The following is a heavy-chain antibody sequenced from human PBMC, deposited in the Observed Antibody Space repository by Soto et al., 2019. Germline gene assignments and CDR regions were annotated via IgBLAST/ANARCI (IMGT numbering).Heavy chain of an antibody. J-gene: IGHJ4*02. CDR2: IKSKSEGETI. CDR1: GFTFSNAW. CDR3: TRGPVGSTRPLDY. V-gene: IGHV3-15*01. Sequence: EVPLVESGGGLVEPGGSLRLSCAASGFTFSNAWMSWVRQAPGKGLEWVGRIKSKSEGETIDYAAPVKGRFIISRDESKNTLYLQMNSLKSEDTGVYYCTRGPVGSTRPLDYWGQGTLVTVSS. D-gene: IGHD2-2*01.